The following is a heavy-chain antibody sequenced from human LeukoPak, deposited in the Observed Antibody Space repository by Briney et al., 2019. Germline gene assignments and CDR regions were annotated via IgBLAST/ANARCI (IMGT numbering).Heavy chain of an antibody. J-gene: IGHJ4*02. CDR1: GGSISSSSYY. D-gene: IGHD3-9*01. V-gene: IGHV4-39*01. Sequence: SETLSLTCTVSGGSISSSSYYWGWIRQPPGKGLEGIGSIYYSGSTYYNPSLKSRVTISVDTSKNQFSLKLSSVTAAATAVYSCARLRTYYDILTGYYKDYWGQGTLVTVSS. CDR3: ARLRTYYDILTGYYKDY. CDR2: IYYSGST.